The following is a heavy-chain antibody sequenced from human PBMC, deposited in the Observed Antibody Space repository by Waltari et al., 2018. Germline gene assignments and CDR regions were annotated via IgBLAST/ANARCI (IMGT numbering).Heavy chain of an antibody. Sequence: QVQLQESGPGLVKPSETLSLTCAVSGYSISSGYYWGWIRQPPGQGLEWIGSIYHSGSTYYNPSLKSRVTISVDTSKNQFSLKLSSVTAADTAVYYCARDYYGSGSYYVIGDQTNWFDPWGQGTLVTVSS. CDR3: ARDYYGSGSYYVIGDQTNWFDP. CDR1: GYSISSGYY. V-gene: IGHV4-38-2*02. CDR2: IYHSGST. D-gene: IGHD3-10*01. J-gene: IGHJ5*02.